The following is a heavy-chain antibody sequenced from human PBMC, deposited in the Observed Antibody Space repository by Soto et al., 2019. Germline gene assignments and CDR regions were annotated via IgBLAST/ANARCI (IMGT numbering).Heavy chain of an antibody. CDR1: GFSLTRGVG. Sequence: QITLKESGPALVKPTQTLTLTCTFSGFSLTRGVGVAWIRQPPGKALEWLALIYWDDDKRYSSSLKSRLTITKDTSKTQVVLIMTNMDPVDTATYYCAHKPLTTTGAFDPWGQGTLVTVSS. V-gene: IGHV2-5*02. CDR3: AHKPLTTTGAFDP. CDR2: IYWDDDK. D-gene: IGHD4-17*01. J-gene: IGHJ5*02.